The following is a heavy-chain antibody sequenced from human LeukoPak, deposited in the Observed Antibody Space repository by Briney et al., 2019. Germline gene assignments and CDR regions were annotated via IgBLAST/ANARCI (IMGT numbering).Heavy chain of an antibody. J-gene: IGHJ4*02. V-gene: IGHV1-46*01. D-gene: IGHD3-10*01. CDR2: INPSGGST. CDR1: GYTFTNYY. Sequence: GASVKVSCKASGYTFTNYYVHWVRQAPGQGLEWMGKINPSGGSTNYAQKFQGRVTMTRDTSTSTVYTELSSLRSEDTAVYYCARGYQRDYYGSGSYWFLGDYWGQGTLVTVSS. CDR3: ARGYQRDYYGSGSYWFLGDY.